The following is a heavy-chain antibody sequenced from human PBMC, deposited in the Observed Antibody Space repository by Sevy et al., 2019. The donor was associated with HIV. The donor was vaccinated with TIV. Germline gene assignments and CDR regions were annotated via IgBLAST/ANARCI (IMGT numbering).Heavy chain of an antibody. CDR2: IYTSGST. CDR3: ALTGYSSSWTPGDY. J-gene: IGHJ4*02. CDR1: GGSISSYY. V-gene: IGHV4-4*07. Sequence: SETLSLTCTVSGGSISSYYWSWIRQPAGKGLEWIGRIYTSGSTNYNPSLKSRVTMSVDTSKNQFSLNLSSVTAADTAVYYCALTGYSSSWTPGDYWGQGTLVTVSS. D-gene: IGHD6-13*01.